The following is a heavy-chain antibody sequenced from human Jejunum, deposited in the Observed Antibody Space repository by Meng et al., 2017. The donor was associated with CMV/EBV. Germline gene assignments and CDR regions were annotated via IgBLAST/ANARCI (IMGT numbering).Heavy chain of an antibody. CDR1: GGSISSSNYY. Sequence: VSGGSISSSNYYWGWTRQPPGKGLEWIGSMYYSRGTYYNPSLKSRVTMSVDTSKNQFPLKLSSVTAADTATYYCARHTDTTTGPQDYWGQGTLVTVSS. D-gene: IGHD3-9*01. J-gene: IGHJ4*02. CDR2: MYYSRGT. V-gene: IGHV4-39*01. CDR3: ARHTDTTTGPQDY.